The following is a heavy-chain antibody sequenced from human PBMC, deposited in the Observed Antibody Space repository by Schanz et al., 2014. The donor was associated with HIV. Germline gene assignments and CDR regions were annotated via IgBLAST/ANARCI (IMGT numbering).Heavy chain of an antibody. CDR1: GFTFSDYS. CDR2: ISATGAYI. J-gene: IGHJ6*02. CDR3: ARVEGPPTFYYYYYGSDV. D-gene: IGHD4-4*01. V-gene: IGHV3-21*01. Sequence: DVQLAESGGGLVKPGGPLSLSCAGSGFTFSDYSMPWARQAPGKGLEWVAFISATGAYIYYADSVKGRFPISRDNSKNTLFLQMNSLRAEDTAVYYCARVEGPPTFYYYYYGSDVWGQGTAVTVSS.